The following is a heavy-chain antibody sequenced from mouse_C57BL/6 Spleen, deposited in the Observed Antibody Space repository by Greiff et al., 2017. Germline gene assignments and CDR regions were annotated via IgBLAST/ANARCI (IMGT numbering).Heavy chain of an antibody. J-gene: IGHJ4*01. CDR3: ATDVNYAMDY. CDR1: GYTFTDYY. Sequence: VQLQQSGPVLVKPGASVKMSCKASGYTFTDYYMNWVKQSHGKSLEWIGVINPYNGGTSYNQKFKGKATLTVDKSSSTAYMELNSLTSEDSAVYYCATDVNYAMDYWGQGTSVTVSS. V-gene: IGHV1-19*01. CDR2: INPYNGGT.